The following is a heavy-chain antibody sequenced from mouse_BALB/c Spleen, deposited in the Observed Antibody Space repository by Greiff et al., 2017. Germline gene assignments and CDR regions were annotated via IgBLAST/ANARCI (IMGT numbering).Heavy chain of an antibody. V-gene: IGHV5-9-3*01. CDR3: ARRGYDGYPPFAY. J-gene: IGHJ3*01. CDR2: ISSGGSYT. Sequence: EVKLVESGGGLVKPGGSLKLSCAASGFTFSSYAMSWVRQTPEKRLEWVATISSGGSYTYYPDSVKGRFTISRDNAKNTLYLQMSSLRSEDTAMYYCARRGYDGYPPFAYWGQGTLVTVSA. D-gene: IGHD2-3*01. CDR1: GFTFSSYA.